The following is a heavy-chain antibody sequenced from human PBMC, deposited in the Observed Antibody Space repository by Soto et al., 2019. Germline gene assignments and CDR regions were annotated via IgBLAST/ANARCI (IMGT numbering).Heavy chain of an antibody. V-gene: IGHV1-69*13. CDR3: ARVGTATVTSDAFDI. CDR1: GGTFSSYA. Sequence: GAPVKVSCKASGGTFSSYAISWVRQGPGQGLEWMGGIIPIFGTANYAQKFQGRVTITADESTSTAYMELSSLRSEDTAVYYCARVGTATVTSDAFDIWGQGTMVTVSS. J-gene: IGHJ3*02. CDR2: IIPIFGTA. D-gene: IGHD4-17*01.